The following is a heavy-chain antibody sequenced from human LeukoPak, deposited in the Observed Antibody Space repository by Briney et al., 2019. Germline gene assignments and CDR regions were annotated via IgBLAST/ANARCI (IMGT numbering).Heavy chain of an antibody. CDR1: GYTFTSYG. Sequence: GSVKVSCKTSGYTFTSYGVSWVRQAPGQRLEWRGWISTYNYNTKYAQKFRGRVTLTKDTSTSTVYMELRSLRSDDTAIYYCARQVDTTMALPDYWGQGTLVTVSS. CDR3: ARQVDTTMALPDY. V-gene: IGHV1-18*01. J-gene: IGHJ4*02. CDR2: ISTYNYNT. D-gene: IGHD5-18*01.